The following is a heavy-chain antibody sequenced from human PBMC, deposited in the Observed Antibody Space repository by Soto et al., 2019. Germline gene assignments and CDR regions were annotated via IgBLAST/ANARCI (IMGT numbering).Heavy chain of an antibody. V-gene: IGHV4-59*02. Sequence: SGGAVRNKKKNWIRQRPGKGLEWIGYNYHRGGIKHNPSLTSRVNISVDMSKNQLARRLSSVTTADTAMYYCARLTGTPTTVWLAPWGQGSVLTVS. J-gene: IGHJ5*02. CDR2: NYHRGGI. D-gene: IGHD1-20*01. CDR1: GGAVRNKK. CDR3: ARLTGTPTTVWLAP.